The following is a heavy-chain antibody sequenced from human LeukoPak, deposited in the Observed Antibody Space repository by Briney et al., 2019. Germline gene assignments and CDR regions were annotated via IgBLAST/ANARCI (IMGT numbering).Heavy chain of an antibody. V-gene: IGHV1-18*01. CDR1: GYTFTTHD. Sequence: ASVKVSCKTSGYTFTTHDINWVRQPPGQGLEWMGRISAYNGYTNYGRRFQGRVTMTTDTSTNTAYMKLRSLRADDAAVYYCARVGTGTRSFDSWGQGTLVTVSS. CDR2: ISAYNGYT. CDR3: ARVGTGTRSFDS. J-gene: IGHJ4*02. D-gene: IGHD1/OR15-1a*01.